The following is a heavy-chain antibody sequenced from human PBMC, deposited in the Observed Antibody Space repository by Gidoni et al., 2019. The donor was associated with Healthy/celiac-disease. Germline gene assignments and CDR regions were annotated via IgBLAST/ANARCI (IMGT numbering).Heavy chain of an antibody. V-gene: IGHV4-34*01. CDR2: INHSGST. D-gene: IGHD6-13*01. Sequence: QVQLQQWGAGLLKPSETLSLTCAVYGGSFSGYYWSWIRQPPGKGLEWIGEINHSGSTNYNPSLKSRVTISVDTSKNQFSLKLSSVTAADTAVYYCARGGFRRRWQHPEGYFDYWGQGTLVTVSS. CDR3: ARGGFRRRWQHPEGYFDY. CDR1: GGSFSGYY. J-gene: IGHJ4*02.